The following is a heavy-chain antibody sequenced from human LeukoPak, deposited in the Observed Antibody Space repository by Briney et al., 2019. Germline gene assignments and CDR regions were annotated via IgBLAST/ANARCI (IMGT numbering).Heavy chain of an antibody. J-gene: IGHJ4*02. Sequence: ASVKVSCKASGYTFTGYYMHWVRQAPGQGLEWMGWINPNSGGTNYAQKFQGRVTMTRDTSISTAYMELSRLRSDDTAVYYCARAHRYDSRGYRDYWGQGTLVTVSS. CDR2: INPNSGGT. D-gene: IGHD3-22*01. V-gene: IGHV1-2*02. CDR1: GYTFTGYY. CDR3: ARAHRYDSRGYRDY.